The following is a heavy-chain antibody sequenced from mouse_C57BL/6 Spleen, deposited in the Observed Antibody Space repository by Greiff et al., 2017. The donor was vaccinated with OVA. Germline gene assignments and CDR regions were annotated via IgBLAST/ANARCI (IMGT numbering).Heavy chain of an antibody. CDR3: ASGDYYFDY. CDR2: IDPSDSYT. Sequence: QVQLQQPGAELVMPGASVKLSCKASGYTFTSYWMPWVKQRPGQGLEWIGEIDPSDSYTNYNQKFKGKSTLTVDKSSSTAYMQLSSLTSEDSAVYYCASGDYYFDYWGKGTTLTVSS. J-gene: IGHJ2*01. V-gene: IGHV1-69*01. CDR1: GYTFTSYW.